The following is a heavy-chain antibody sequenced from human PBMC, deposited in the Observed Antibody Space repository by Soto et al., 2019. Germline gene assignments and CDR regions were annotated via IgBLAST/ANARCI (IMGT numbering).Heavy chain of an antibody. D-gene: IGHD2-8*01. J-gene: IGHJ5*02. CDR2: ISTSSTI. V-gene: IGHV3-48*01. Sequence: PGGSLRLSCASSGFTFSSYSMNLVRQAPGKGLEWVSYISTSSTIYYADSVKGRFTISRDNAKNSLYLQMNSLRAEDTAIYHCAKGVIDRGANAWGQGTVVTVSS. CDR3: AKGVIDRGANA. CDR1: GFTFSSYS.